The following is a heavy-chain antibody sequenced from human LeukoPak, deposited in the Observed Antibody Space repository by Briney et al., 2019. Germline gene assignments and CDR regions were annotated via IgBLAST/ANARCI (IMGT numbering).Heavy chain of an antibody. D-gene: IGHD3-10*01. Sequence: PGGSLRLSCAASGFTFSSYSMNWVRQAPGKGLEWVSSISSSSSYIYYADSVKGRFTISRDNAKNSLYLQMNSLRAEDTAVYYCASGMGSGSPKFDYWGQGTLVTVSS. CDR3: ASGMGSGSPKFDY. CDR2: ISSSSSYI. J-gene: IGHJ4*02. V-gene: IGHV3-21*04. CDR1: GFTFSSYS.